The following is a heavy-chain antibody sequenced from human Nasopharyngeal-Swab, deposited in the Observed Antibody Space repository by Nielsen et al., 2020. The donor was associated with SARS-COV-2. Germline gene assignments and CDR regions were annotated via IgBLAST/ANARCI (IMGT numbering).Heavy chain of an antibody. D-gene: IGHD3-22*01. CDR1: GYTFTSSD. CDR2: MNPNSGNA. J-gene: IGHJ4*02. Sequence: ASVKVSCKASGYTFTSSDINWVRQATGQRLEWMGWMNPNSGNAGYAQKFQGRVTITADKSTSTAYMELSSLRSEDTAVYYCASTPNYYDSSGYYFDYWGQGTLVTVSS. V-gene: IGHV1-8*01. CDR3: ASTPNYYDSSGYYFDY.